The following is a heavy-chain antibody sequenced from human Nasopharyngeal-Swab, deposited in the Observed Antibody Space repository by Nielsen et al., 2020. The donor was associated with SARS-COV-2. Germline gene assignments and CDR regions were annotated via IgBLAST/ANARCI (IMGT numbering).Heavy chain of an antibody. D-gene: IGHD6-19*01. J-gene: IGHJ4*02. Sequence: GESLKISCAAFEFTFSSYSMNWVRQAPGKGLEWISYISTTGFTTFYADSVTGRFIISRDDAKNSVYLQMNSLRADDTAVYYCAGEVGAGFLDHWGQGTPVTVSS. CDR2: ISTTGFTT. V-gene: IGHV3-48*04. CDR3: AGEVGAGFLDH. CDR1: EFTFSSYS.